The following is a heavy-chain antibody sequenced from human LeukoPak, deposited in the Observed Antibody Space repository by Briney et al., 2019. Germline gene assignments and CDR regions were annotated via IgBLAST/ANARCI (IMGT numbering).Heavy chain of an antibody. D-gene: IGHD5-24*01. J-gene: IGHJ6*03. Sequence: GGSLRLSCAASGFTFSSYAMSWVRQAPGKGLEWVSAIRGSGGSTYYADSVKGRFTISRDNSRNTLYLQMNSLRAEDTAVYYCAKSRDGYNYAYYYMDVWGKGTTVTVSS. V-gene: IGHV3-23*01. CDR1: GFTFSSYA. CDR3: AKSRDGYNYAYYYMDV. CDR2: IRGSGGST.